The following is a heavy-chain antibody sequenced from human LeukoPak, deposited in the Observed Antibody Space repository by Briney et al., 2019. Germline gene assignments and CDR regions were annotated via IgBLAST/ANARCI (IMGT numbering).Heavy chain of an antibody. Sequence: GASVKVSCKVSGYTLTELSMHWVRQAPGKGLEWMGGFDPEDGETIYAQKFQGRVTMTEDTSTDTAYMELSSLRSEDTAVYYCATGAWRGYYDSSGYPVKSDDYWGQGTLVTVSS. CDR3: ATGAWRGYYDSSGYPVKSDDY. CDR1: GYTLTELS. D-gene: IGHD3-22*01. CDR2: FDPEDGET. V-gene: IGHV1-24*01. J-gene: IGHJ4*02.